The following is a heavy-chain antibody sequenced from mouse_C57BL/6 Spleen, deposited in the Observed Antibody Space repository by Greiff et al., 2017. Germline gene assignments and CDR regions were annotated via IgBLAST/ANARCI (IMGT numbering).Heavy chain of an antibody. Sequence: EVPLQQSGPVLVKPGASVKMSCKASGYTFTDYYMNWVKQSHGQSLEWIGVINPYNGGTSYNQKFKGKATLTVDKSSSTAYMELNSLTSEDSAVYYCARDGLRYQFAYWGQGTLVTVSA. J-gene: IGHJ3*01. CDR1: GYTFTDYY. V-gene: IGHV1-19*01. CDR2: INPYNGGT. D-gene: IGHD1-1*01. CDR3: ARDGLRYQFAY.